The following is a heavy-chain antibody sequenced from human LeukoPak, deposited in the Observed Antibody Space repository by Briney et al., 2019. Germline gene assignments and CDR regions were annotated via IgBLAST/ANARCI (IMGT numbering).Heavy chain of an antibody. CDR3: ARDYTPPTSQIRFLEWLLFRFSMDV. J-gene: IGHJ6*02. CDR2: ISSSSSYI. Sequence: GGSLRLSCAAFGFTFSSYSMNWVRQAPGKGLEWVSSISSSSSYIYYADSVKGRFTISRDNAKNSLYLQMNSLRAEDTAVYYCARDYTPPTSQIRFLEWLLFRFSMDVWGQGTTVTVSS. D-gene: IGHD3-3*01. CDR1: GFTFSSYS. V-gene: IGHV3-21*01.